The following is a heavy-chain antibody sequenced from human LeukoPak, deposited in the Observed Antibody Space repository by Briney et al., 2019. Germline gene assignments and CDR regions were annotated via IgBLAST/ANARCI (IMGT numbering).Heavy chain of an antibody. D-gene: IGHD4-17*01. V-gene: IGHV4-59*01. Sequence: SETLSLTCTVSGGSISSYYWSWIPQPPGKGLEWIGYIYYSGSTNYNPSLKSRVTISVDTSKNQFSLKLSSVTAADTAVYYCAREYGDYVSRHYWYFDLWGRGTLVTVSS. CDR3: AREYGDYVSRHYWYFDL. CDR1: GGSISSYY. CDR2: IYYSGST. J-gene: IGHJ2*01.